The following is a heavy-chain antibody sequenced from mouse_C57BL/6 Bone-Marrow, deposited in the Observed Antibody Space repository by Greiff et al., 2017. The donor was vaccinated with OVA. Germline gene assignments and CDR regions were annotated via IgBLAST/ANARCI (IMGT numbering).Heavy chain of an antibody. V-gene: IGHV3-6*01. D-gene: IGHD2-4*01. CDR3: ASYDYDVAYFDY. J-gene: IGHJ2*01. Sequence: EVQLQQSGPGLVKPSQSLSLTCSVTGYSITSGYYWNWIRQFPGNKLEWMGYISYDGSNNYNPSLKNRISITRDTSKNQFFLKLNSVTTEDTATYYCASYDYDVAYFDYWGQGTTLTVSS. CDR1: GYSITSGYY. CDR2: ISYDGSN.